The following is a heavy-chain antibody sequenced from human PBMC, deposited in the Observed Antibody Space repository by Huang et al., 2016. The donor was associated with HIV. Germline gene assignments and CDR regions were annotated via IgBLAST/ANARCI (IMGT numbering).Heavy chain of an antibody. CDR1: GAPINKYY. J-gene: IGHJ4*02. CDR3: ARAFPSGALDS. CDR2: VSYTGST. Sequence: QVRLQESGPGLVRPSETLSLTCNVSGAPINKYYGNWIRQSPGKGLEWVGFVSYTGSTNYDPSLTSRFTLLQDTSKNQCSLKLTSVTAADTAVYYCARAFPSGALDSWCQGTLVTVSS. V-gene: IGHV4-59*01.